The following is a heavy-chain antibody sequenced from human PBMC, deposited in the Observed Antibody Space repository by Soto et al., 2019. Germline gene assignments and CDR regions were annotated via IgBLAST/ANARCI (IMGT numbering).Heavy chain of an antibody. Sequence: SETLSLTCTVSGGSISNYYWTWIRQPPGKGLEWIGFIYYTGSTNYNPSLKSRVTISLDTSKNQFSVKLNSVTAADTAVYYCARAGYSYGTGYYFDYWGQGTLVTV. J-gene: IGHJ4*02. V-gene: IGHV4-59*01. CDR2: IYYTGST. CDR1: GGSISNYY. D-gene: IGHD5-18*01. CDR3: ARAGYSYGTGYYFDY.